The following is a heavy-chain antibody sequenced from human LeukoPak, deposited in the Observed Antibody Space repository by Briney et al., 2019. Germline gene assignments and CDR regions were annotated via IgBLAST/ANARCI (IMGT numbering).Heavy chain of an antibody. CDR2: INHSGST. J-gene: IGHJ4*02. CDR3: VRDVPSGYDDY. Sequence: SETLSLTCAVSGYSITSGYYWGWIRQPPGKGLEWTGSINHSGSTYYNPSLKSRVTISVDTSKNQFSLNLNSVTAADTAVYYCVRDVPSGYDDYWGQGILVTVSS. CDR1: GYSITSGYY. V-gene: IGHV4-38-2*02. D-gene: IGHD5-12*01.